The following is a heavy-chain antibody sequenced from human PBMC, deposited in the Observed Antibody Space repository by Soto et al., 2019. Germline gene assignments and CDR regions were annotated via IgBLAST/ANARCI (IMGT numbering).Heavy chain of an antibody. V-gene: IGHV3-7*01. CDR1: GFTVSSND. CDR3: ARDPNIVLVPAALRSYYYYYGMDV. D-gene: IGHD2-2*01. J-gene: IGHJ6*02. Sequence: PGGSLRLSCAASGFTVSSNDRSWVRQAPGKGLEWVANIKQDGSEKYYVDSVKGRFTISRDNAKNSLYLQMNSLRAEDTAVYYCARDPNIVLVPAALRSYYYYYGMDVWGQGTTVTVSS. CDR2: IKQDGSEK.